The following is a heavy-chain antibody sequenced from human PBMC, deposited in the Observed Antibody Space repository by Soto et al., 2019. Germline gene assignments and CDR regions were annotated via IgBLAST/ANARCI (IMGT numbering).Heavy chain of an antibody. CDR1: VLLFSSNS. V-gene: IGHV3-21*01. CDR2: ISRRRDSI. CDR3: ARGSSGERFVQYFQH. Sequence: LRLSSSASVLLFSSNSMVWFRQAPETGPEWVSPISRRRDSIYYADSLKGRFTISSDNAQNSLYLQMHCLTSDDTAVYYCARGSSGERFVQYFQHWGPGTLVTVSS. D-gene: IGHD6-19*01. J-gene: IGHJ1*01.